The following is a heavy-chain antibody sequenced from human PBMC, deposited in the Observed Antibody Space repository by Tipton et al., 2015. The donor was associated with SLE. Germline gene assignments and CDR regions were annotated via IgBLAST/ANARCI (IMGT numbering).Heavy chain of an antibody. D-gene: IGHD6-25*01. CDR2: IKEDGSAK. V-gene: IGHV3-7*01. Sequence: SLRLSCAASGFSFRNSWMIWVRQAPGKGLEWVANIKEDGSAKNYVDSVRGRFIISRDNAKKSLYLQMNSLRAEDTAVYYCARGFLGMKAAQYYFDYWGQGTLVTVSS. CDR3: ARGFLGMKAAQYYFDY. CDR1: GFSFRNSW. J-gene: IGHJ4*02.